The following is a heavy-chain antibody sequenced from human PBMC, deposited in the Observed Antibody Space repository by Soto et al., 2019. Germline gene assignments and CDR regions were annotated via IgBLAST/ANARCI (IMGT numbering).Heavy chain of an antibody. CDR3: ARHYPGHPYFDY. D-gene: IGHD7-27*01. Sequence: PSETLSLTCTVSGGSISTYYWSWIRQPPGKGLEWIGYIYYDGSTSYNPSLKSRVTISVDTSKNQFSLKLRSVTAADTAVYYCARHYPGHPYFDYWGQGALVTVSS. CDR2: IYYDGST. V-gene: IGHV4-59*08. CDR1: GGSISTYY. J-gene: IGHJ4*02.